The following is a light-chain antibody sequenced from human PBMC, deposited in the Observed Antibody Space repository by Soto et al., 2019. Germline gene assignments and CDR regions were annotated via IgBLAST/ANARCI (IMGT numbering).Light chain of an antibody. CDR1: QGLVYSEGSTF. CDR2: KVS. V-gene: IGKV2-30*01. J-gene: IGKJ1*01. CDR3: MQGTHWPWT. Sequence: DVVMTQSPLSLPVTLGQPASISCRSTQGLVYSEGSTFLNWLHQRPGQSPRRLIYKVSNRDSGVPDRFSGSGSGADFTLTISRVEAEDVGIYYCMQGTHWPWTFGQGTKVEIK.